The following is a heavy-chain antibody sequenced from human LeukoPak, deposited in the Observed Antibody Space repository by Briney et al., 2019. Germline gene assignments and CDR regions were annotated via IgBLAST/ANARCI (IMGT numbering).Heavy chain of an antibody. Sequence: SETLSLTCAVSGGSISSPKWWNWVRQPPGKGLEWIGEIYHSGSTYHNPSPKSRVTISVDKSKNQLSLKMRSVTAADTAVYFCASRPLASAGPLDYWGQGTQVTVSS. CDR1: GGSISSPKW. D-gene: IGHD6-13*01. CDR3: ASRPLASAGPLDY. J-gene: IGHJ4*02. V-gene: IGHV4-4*02. CDR2: IYHSGST.